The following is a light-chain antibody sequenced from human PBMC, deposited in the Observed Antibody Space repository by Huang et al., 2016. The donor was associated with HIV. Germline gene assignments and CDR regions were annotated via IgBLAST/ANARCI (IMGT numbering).Light chain of an antibody. J-gene: IGKJ2*01. V-gene: IGKV3-15*01. Sequence: EIVLTQSPATLSVSPGERATLSCRASQSVGSDLAWYQHRPGQAPRILIHSASTRATGIPARFSGSRYGTEFILTVSSMQSEDFALYYCQQYRDWPPYTFGQGTKLEIK. CDR3: QQYRDWPPYT. CDR2: SAS. CDR1: QSVGSD.